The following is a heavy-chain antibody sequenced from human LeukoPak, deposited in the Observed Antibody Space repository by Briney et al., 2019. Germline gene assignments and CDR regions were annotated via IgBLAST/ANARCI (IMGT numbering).Heavy chain of an antibody. J-gene: IGHJ4*02. D-gene: IGHD3-22*01. Sequence: PGGSLRLSYAASGFTFSNYAMSWVRQAPGKGLEWVSAISGSGGTTYYADSVKGRFTISRDNSRDTLFLQMNSLRAEDTAVYYCAKGFAGSGYSFLQGGFDYWGQGTLVTVSS. CDR1: GFTFSNYA. CDR2: ISGSGGTT. V-gene: IGHV3-23*01. CDR3: AKGFAGSGYSFLQGGFDY.